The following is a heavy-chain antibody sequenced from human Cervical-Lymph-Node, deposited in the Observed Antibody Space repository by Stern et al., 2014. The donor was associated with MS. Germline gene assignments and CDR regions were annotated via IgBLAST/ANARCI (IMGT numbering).Heavy chain of an antibody. D-gene: IGHD3-3*01. Sequence: QLEESGGGLVQPGRSLRLTCAASGFTFDDYSMHWVRQAPVKGLEWVSGLTWNSVSVGYADSMKGRFPISRDNAKNSLYLQMNSLRGDDTALYYCAKGSDGSGYYPVALDYWGQGTLVTVSS. CDR3: AKGSDGSGYYPVALDY. V-gene: IGHV3-9*01. CDR1: GFTFDDYS. J-gene: IGHJ4*02. CDR2: LTWNSVSV.